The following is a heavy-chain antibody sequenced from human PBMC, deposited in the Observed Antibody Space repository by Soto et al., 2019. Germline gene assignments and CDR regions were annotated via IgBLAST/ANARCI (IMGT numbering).Heavy chain of an antibody. J-gene: IGHJ4*02. Sequence: QVQLVQSGAEVKKPGASVKVSCRASGYTFTSYGISWVRQAPGQGLEGMGWISAYNDKTTYAQKFEGRLTMTTDTSSTPAYMELRSLRYDDTAVYYCARFTAISKWTFDSWGQGTLVTVSS. CDR2: ISAYNDKT. CDR3: ARFTAISKWTFDS. D-gene: IGHD1-26*01. CDR1: GYTFTSYG. V-gene: IGHV1-18*01.